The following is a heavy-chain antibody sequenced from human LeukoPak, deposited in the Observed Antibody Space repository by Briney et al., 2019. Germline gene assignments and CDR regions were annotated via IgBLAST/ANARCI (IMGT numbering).Heavy chain of an antibody. V-gene: IGHV1-69*13. CDR3: AREGTYYYDSSGYYYFDY. D-gene: IGHD3-22*01. Sequence: ASVKVSCKASGGTFSSYAISWVRQAPGQGLEWMGGIIPIFGTANYAQKFQGRVTITADESTSTAYMELSSLRSEDTAVYNCAREGTYYYDSSGYYYFDYWGQGTLVTVSS. J-gene: IGHJ4*02. CDR1: GGTFSSYA. CDR2: IIPIFGTA.